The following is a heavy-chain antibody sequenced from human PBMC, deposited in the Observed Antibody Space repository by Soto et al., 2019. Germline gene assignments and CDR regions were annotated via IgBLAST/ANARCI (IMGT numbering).Heavy chain of an antibody. J-gene: IGHJ3*02. V-gene: IGHV1-69*13. CDR3: AREYGGNRPDGAFDI. Sequence: GASVKVSCKASGGTFSSYAISWVRQAPGQGLEWMGGIIPIFGTANYAQKFQGRVTITADESTSTAYMELSSLRSEDTAVYYCAREYGGNRPDGAFDIWGQGTMVTVSS. CDR1: GGTFSSYA. CDR2: IIPIFGTA. D-gene: IGHD2-15*01.